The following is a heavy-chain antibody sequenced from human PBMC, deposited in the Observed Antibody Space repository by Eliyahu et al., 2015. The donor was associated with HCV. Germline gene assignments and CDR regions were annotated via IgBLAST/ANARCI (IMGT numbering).Heavy chain of an antibody. Sequence: QVQLQESGPGLVKPSETLSLTCTVSGGSIXXYYWSWIRQPPGKGLEWIGYLHYSGSTNYNPSLKSRVTISLDTSKNQFSLNLTSVTAADTAVYYCASGGGGIAVAGTGGWFDPWGQGTLVTVSS. V-gene: IGHV4-59*01. J-gene: IGHJ5*02. CDR1: GGSIXXYY. D-gene: IGHD6-19*01. CDR2: LHYSGST. CDR3: ASGGGGIAVAGTGGWFDP.